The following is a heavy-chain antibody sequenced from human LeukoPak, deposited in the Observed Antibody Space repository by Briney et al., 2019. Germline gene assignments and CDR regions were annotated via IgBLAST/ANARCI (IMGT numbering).Heavy chain of an antibody. V-gene: IGHV4-39*07. CDR1: GGSISSSSYY. Sequence: SQTLSLTCTFSGGSISSSSYYWGWIRQPPGKGLEWNQSIYYSGSTYYKPCLKCRVTISVDTYMNQFSLKLSSVTAADTAVYYCARGNDIVVVKGFDIWGQGTMVTVSS. J-gene: IGHJ3*02. CDR3: ARGNDIVVVKGFDI. CDR2: IYYSGST. D-gene: IGHD2-2*01.